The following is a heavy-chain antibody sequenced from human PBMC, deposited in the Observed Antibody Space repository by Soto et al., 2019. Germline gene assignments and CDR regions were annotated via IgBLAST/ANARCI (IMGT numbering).Heavy chain of an antibody. Sequence: EVQLVESGGGLVKPGGSLRLSCEASGFSFSRHSMNWVRQAPGKGLEWVSSIGNAPSYLYYAGSVKGRFTISRDNAKNSLYLQMNSLRVEDTAVYYCARDQGLLRYGYNDYWGQGTPVTVSS. CDR2: IGNAPSYL. CDR3: ARDQGLLRYGYNDY. D-gene: IGHD3-9*01. CDR1: GFSFSRHS. V-gene: IGHV3-21*06. J-gene: IGHJ4*02.